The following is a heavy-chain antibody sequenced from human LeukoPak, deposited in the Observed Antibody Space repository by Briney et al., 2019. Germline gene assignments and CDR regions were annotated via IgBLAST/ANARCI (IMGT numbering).Heavy chain of an antibody. J-gene: IGHJ6*03. CDR2: IWYDGSNK. CDR3: ATKSRGYYYMDV. Sequence: GGSLRLSCAASGFTFSSYGMHWVRQAPGKGLEWVAVIWYDGSNKYYADSVKGRFTISRDNSKNTLYLQMNSLRAEDTAVYYCATKSRGYYYMDVWGKGTTVTVSS. D-gene: IGHD3-10*01. CDR1: GFTFSSYG. V-gene: IGHV3-33*01.